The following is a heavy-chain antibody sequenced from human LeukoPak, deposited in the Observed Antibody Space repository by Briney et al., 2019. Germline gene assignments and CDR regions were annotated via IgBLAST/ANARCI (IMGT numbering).Heavy chain of an antibody. J-gene: IGHJ4*02. Sequence: KSSETLSLTCTVSGGSISSYYWSWIRQPPGKGLEWIGYIYYSGSTNYNPSLKSRVTMSVDTSKNQFSLKLSSVTAADTAVYYCARGYAEDYFDYWGQGTLVTVSS. D-gene: IGHD1-1*01. V-gene: IGHV4-59*01. CDR1: GGSISSYY. CDR3: ARGYAEDYFDY. CDR2: IYYSGST.